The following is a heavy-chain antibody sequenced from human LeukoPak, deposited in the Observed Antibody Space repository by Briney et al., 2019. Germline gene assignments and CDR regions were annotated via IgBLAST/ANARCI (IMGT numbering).Heavy chain of an antibody. CDR1: GYTFVGYY. CDR2: IDPYTGTT. Sequence: GASVKVSCTASGYTFVGYYLHWVRQAPGQGLEWMAWIDPYTGTTDYAQKFQGRITVTRDTSVSTTYMEMTWLTSDDTALYYCAREYSASEHWGQGTLVTVSS. V-gene: IGHV1-2*02. CDR3: AREYSASEH. J-gene: IGHJ4*02. D-gene: IGHD5-12*01.